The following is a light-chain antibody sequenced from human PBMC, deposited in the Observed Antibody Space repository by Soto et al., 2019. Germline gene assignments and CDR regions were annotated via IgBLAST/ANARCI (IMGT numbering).Light chain of an antibody. CDR1: QSVDSSY. J-gene: IGKJ2*01. Sequence: EIVLTQSPGSLSLSPGERATLSCRASQSVDSSYLAWYKQKVGQAPRLLISGASTRATGIPDRFSGSGSGTDFTLTISGLEPEDFAVYYCQQYSRSHPRYTFGQGTKLEIK. CDR2: GAS. V-gene: IGKV3-20*01. CDR3: QQYSRSHPRYT.